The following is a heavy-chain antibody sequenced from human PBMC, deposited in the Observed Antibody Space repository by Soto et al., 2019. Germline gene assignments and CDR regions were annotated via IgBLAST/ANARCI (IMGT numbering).Heavy chain of an antibody. V-gene: IGHV5-51*01. CDR2: IHPGDSDT. J-gene: IGHJ6*02. CDR3: ARHTYSSSSRYYYGMDV. CDR1: GYSFSNFW. Sequence: PGESLKISCQASGYSFSNFWIAWVRQMPGEGLEWMGLIHPGDSDTRYSPSFQGQVTISADKSISTAYLQWSSLRASDTAMYYCARHTYSSSSRYYYGMDVWGQGTTVTVSS. D-gene: IGHD6-6*01.